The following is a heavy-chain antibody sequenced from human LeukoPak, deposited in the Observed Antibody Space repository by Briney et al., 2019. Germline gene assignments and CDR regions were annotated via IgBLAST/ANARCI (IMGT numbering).Heavy chain of an antibody. CDR1: GGSISSSSYY. CDR2: IYYSGST. J-gene: IGHJ4*02. CDR3: ARFTQYSGYADQ. Sequence: KASETLSLTCTVSGGSISSSSYYWGWIRQPPGKGLEWIGSIYYSGSTYYNPSLKSRVTISVDTSKNQFSLKLSSVTAADTAVFYCARFTQYSGYADQWGQGTLVTVSS. D-gene: IGHD5-12*01. V-gene: IGHV4-39*07.